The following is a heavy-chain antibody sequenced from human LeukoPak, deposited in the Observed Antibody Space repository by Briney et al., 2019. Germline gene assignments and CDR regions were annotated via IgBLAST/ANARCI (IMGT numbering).Heavy chain of an antibody. CDR3: ARGMATSDY. Sequence: GGSLRLSCVASGFTFRSYWMSWVRQAPGKGLEWVANIKQDGSEKYYVDSVKGRFTISRDNTKKSLYLQMNSLRAEDTAVYYCARGMATSDYWGQGTLVTVSS. CDR1: GFTFRSYW. V-gene: IGHV3-7*01. D-gene: IGHD5-24*01. CDR2: IKQDGSEK. J-gene: IGHJ4*02.